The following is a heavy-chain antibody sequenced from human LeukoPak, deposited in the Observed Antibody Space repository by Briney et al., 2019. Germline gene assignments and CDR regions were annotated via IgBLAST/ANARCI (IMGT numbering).Heavy chain of an antibody. V-gene: IGHV4-34*01. Sequence: SETLSLTCAVYGGSFSGYYWSWLRQSPGKGLEWIGEINHSGTSNYNPSLKRRLTISVDTSKNQFSLKLSSVTAADTAVYYCARATFGVVISSWFDPGGQGTLVTVSS. CDR3: ARATFGVVISSWFDP. CDR2: INHSGTS. CDR1: GGSFSGYY. J-gene: IGHJ5*02. D-gene: IGHD3-3*01.